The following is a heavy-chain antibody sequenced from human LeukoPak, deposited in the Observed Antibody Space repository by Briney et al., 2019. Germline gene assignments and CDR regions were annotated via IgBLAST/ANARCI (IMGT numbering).Heavy chain of an antibody. CDR3: AKDSPSFGIVFDS. CDR2: VTAGGGNK. D-gene: IGHD3-16*01. V-gene: IGHV3-23*01. J-gene: IGHJ4*02. CDR1: GFTFSTYS. Sequence: QAGGSLRLSCAASGFTFSTYSMSWVRQAPGKGLEWVSTVTAGGGNKDYADSVKGRFTISGDNSKNTVYLQMNSLRAEDTAVYYCAKDSPSFGIVFDSWGQGTLVTVSS.